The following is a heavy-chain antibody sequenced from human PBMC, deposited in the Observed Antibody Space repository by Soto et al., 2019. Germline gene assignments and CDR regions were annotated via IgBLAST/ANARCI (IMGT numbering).Heavy chain of an antibody. CDR1: GFSFSSYD. V-gene: IGHV3-23*01. J-gene: IGHJ5*02. CDR3: AKDHGDCNYEVWFDP. D-gene: IGHD2-21*02. Sequence: GGSLRLSCAASGFSFSSYDMSWVRQAPGKGLEWVSTLSGSGSGGSTYYADSVKGRFTISRDNSKNMLYLQMNSLRAEDTAVYYCAKDHGDCNYEVWFDPWGQGTLVTVS. CDR2: LSGSGSGGST.